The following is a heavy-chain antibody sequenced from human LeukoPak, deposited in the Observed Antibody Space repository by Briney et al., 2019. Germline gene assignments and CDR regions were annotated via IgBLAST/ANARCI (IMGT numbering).Heavy chain of an antibody. V-gene: IGHV3-53*01. Sequence: GGSLRLSCAASGLTVSRNYMSWVRQAPGKGLESVSVIYSAGSTYYADSVRGRFTISRDNAKNTLYLQMNSLRVEDTAFYYCARDDLLHRNWFDPWGQGTLVTVSS. J-gene: IGHJ5*02. CDR3: ARDDLLHRNWFDP. D-gene: IGHD3-22*01. CDR2: IYSAGST. CDR1: GLTVSRNY.